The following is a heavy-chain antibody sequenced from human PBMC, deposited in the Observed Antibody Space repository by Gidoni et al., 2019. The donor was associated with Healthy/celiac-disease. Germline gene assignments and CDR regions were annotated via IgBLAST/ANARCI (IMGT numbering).Heavy chain of an antibody. V-gene: IGHV1-69*01. CDR3: ARDLVGYYGSGSSSPRSMDV. J-gene: IGHJ6*02. D-gene: IGHD3-10*01. CDR1: GGTFSSYA. Sequence: QVQLVQSGAEVKKPGSSVKVSCKASGGTFSSYAISWVRQAPGQGLEWMGGIIPIFGTANYAQKFQGRVTITADESTSTAYMELSSLRSEDTAVYYCARDLVGYYGSGSSSPRSMDVWGQGTTVTVSS. CDR2: IIPIFGTA.